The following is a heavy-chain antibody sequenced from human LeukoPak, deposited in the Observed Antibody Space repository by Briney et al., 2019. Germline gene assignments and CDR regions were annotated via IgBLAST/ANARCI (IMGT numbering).Heavy chain of an antibody. V-gene: IGHV4-39*07. Sequence: SETLSLTCTVSSGSISSSSYYWGWIRQPPGKGLEWIGSIYYSGSTYYNPSLKSRVTISVDTSKNQFSLKLSSVTAADTAVYYCARGRGYSYGTLFDYWGQGTLVTVSS. CDR3: ARGRGYSYGTLFDY. D-gene: IGHD5-18*01. CDR1: SGSISSSSYY. CDR2: IYYSGST. J-gene: IGHJ4*02.